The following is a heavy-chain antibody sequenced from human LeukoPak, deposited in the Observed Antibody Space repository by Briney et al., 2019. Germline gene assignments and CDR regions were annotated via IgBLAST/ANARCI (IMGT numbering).Heavy chain of an antibody. V-gene: IGHV2-70*11. D-gene: IGHD3-16*02. J-gene: IGHJ6*02. CDR2: IDWDDDK. CDR1: GFSLRTSGMC. CDR3: ARIRLVPNTFGGVIVIYGMDV. Sequence: SGPTLVKPTQTLTLTCTFSGFSLRTSGMCVSWIRQPPGKALEWLARIDWDDDKYYSTSLKTRLTISKDTYKNQVVLTMTNMDPVDTATYYCARIRLVPNTFGGVIVIYGMDVWGQGTTVTVSS.